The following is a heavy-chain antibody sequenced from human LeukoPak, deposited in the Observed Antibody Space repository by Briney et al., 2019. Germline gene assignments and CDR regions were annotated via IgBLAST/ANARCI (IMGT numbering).Heavy chain of an antibody. D-gene: IGHD3-16*01. CDR3: ARDYDPPGL. J-gene: IGHJ4*02. Sequence: SETLSLTCTVSGGSISSYCWSWIRQPPGKGLEWIGYIYYSGNTNYNPSLKSRVTISVDTSKNQFSLKLSSVTAADTAVYYCARDYDPPGLWGQGTLVTVSS. V-gene: IGHV4-59*01. CDR1: GGSISSYC. CDR2: IYYSGNT.